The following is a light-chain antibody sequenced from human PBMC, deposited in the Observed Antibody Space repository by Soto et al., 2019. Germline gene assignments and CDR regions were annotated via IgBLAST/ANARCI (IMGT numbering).Light chain of an antibody. CDR3: QQYNNWPRT. CDR2: GAS. CDR1: QSVSSN. J-gene: IGKJ1*01. Sequence: ERLITQSPATLSVSPGERATLSCRASQSVSSNLAWYQQKFGQAPRLLIYGASTRATGIPARFSGSGSGTEFTLTISSLQSEDLAVYYCQQYNNWPRTFGQGTKV. V-gene: IGKV3-15*01.